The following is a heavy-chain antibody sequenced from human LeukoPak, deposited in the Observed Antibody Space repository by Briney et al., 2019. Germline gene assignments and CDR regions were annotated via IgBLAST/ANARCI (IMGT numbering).Heavy chain of an antibody. CDR2: FDPEDGET. Sequence: ASVKVSCKVSGYTLTELSMHWVRQAPGKGLEWMGGFDPEDGETIYAQKFQGRVTMTKDTSTNTAYMELRSLTSDDTAVYYCARDGYFDCWGQGTLVTVSS. CDR3: ARDGYFDC. CDR1: GYTLTELS. V-gene: IGHV1-24*01. J-gene: IGHJ4*02.